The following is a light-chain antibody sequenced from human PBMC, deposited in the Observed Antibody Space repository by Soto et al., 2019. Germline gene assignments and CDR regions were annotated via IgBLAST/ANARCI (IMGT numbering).Light chain of an antibody. Sequence: EIVLTQSPGTLSLSPGERATLSCRASQSVGSAYLAWYQHTPGQAPRLLIYGASSRATGIPDRFSGSGSGTDFTLTISRLEPEDFAVYYCQQYGSSRWTFGQGTKVEAK. V-gene: IGKV3-20*01. CDR2: GAS. CDR1: QSVGSAY. J-gene: IGKJ1*01. CDR3: QQYGSSRWT.